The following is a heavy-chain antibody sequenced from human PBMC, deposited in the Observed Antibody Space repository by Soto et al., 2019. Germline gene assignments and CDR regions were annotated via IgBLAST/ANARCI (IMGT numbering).Heavy chain of an antibody. CDR1: GFTFSSYS. CDR2: ISSSSSYI. Sequence: GGSLRLSCAASGFTFSSYSMNWVRQAPGKGLEWVSSISSSSSYIYYADSVKGRFTISRDNAKNSLYLQMNSLRAEDTAVYYCARVICCSSTSCDLGCYWYYYGMDVWGQGTTVTVSS. CDR3: ARVICCSSTSCDLGCYWYYYGMDV. J-gene: IGHJ6*02. D-gene: IGHD2-2*01. V-gene: IGHV3-21*01.